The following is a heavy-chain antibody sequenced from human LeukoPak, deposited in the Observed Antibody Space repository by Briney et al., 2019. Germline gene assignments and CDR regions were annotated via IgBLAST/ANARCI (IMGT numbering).Heavy chain of an antibody. J-gene: IGHJ4*02. CDR1: GFTFSSYW. D-gene: IGHD4-23*01. Sequence: GGSLRLSCAASGFTFSSYWMHWVRQAPGKGLVWVSRINSDGSSTSYADSVKGRFTISRDNSKNTPYLQMNSLRAEDTAVYYCARAEGYGGELDSWGQGTLVTVSS. CDR3: ARAEGYGGELDS. V-gene: IGHV3-74*01. CDR2: INSDGSST.